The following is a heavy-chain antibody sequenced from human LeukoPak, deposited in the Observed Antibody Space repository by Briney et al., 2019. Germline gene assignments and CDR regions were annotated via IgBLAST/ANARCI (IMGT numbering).Heavy chain of an antibody. CDR2: IYYSGST. CDR1: GGSVSSSTYY. J-gene: IGHJ4*02. CDR3: ARGPIVIVPAATFDY. Sequence: SETLSLTCTVSGGSVSSSTYYWGWIRQPPGKGLKWIGSIYYSGSTYYNPSLKSRVTISLDTSKNQFSLKLSSVTAADTAVYYCARGPIVIVPAATFDYWGQGTLVTVSS. V-gene: IGHV4-39*07. D-gene: IGHD2-2*01.